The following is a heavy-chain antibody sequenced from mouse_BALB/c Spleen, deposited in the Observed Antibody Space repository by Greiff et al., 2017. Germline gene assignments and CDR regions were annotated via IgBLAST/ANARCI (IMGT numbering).Heavy chain of an antibody. CDR1: GYSFTSYY. D-gene: IGHD4-1*02. Sequence: EVQLQQSGPELMKPGASVKISCKASGYSFTSYYMPWVQQSHGKGLEWIGYIDPFNGGTSYNQKFKGKATLTVDKSSCTAYMHLSSLTSEDSAVYYCARPTGYYFDYWGQGTTLTVSS. CDR3: ARPTGYYFDY. CDR2: IDPFNGGT. J-gene: IGHJ2*01. V-gene: IGHV1S135*01.